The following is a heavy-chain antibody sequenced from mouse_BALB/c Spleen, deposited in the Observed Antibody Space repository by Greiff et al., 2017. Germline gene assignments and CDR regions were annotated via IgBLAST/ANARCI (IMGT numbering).Heavy chain of an antibody. CDR3: ARWLLREGFAY. CDR2: ISYSGST. V-gene: IGHV3-2*02. D-gene: IGHD2-3*01. CDR1: GYSITSDYA. J-gene: IGHJ3*01. Sequence: EVKLQESGPGLVKPSQSLSLTCTVTGYSITSDYAWNWIRQFPGNKLEWMGYISYSGSTSYNPSLKSRISITRDTSKNQFFLQLNSVTTEDTATYYCARWLLREGFAYWGQGTLVTVSA.